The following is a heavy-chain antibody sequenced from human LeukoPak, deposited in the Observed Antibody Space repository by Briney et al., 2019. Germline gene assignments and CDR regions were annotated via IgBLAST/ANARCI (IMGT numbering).Heavy chain of an antibody. D-gene: IGHD2-8*02. J-gene: IGHJ4*02. CDR3: NSGGAAPGGFDY. CDR2: IKYDGNEK. V-gene: IGHV3-7*01. CDR1: GFTFSDYW. Sequence: GGSLRLSCAAYGFTFSDYWMSWMRQAPGKGLEWVANIKYDGNEKYYVDSVKGRFTISRDNAKNALYLQLNSLRVEDTAVYYCNSGGAAPGGFDYWGQGTLVTVFS.